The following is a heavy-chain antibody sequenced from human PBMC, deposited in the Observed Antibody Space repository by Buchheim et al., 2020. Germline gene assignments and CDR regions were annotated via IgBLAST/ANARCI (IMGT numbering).Heavy chain of an antibody. CDR3: SRAVTAKYYGMDV. CDR2: IYYSGIT. D-gene: IGHD4-11*01. J-gene: IGHJ6*02. CDR1: GGSISSNRYY. V-gene: IGHV4-39*06. Sequence: LQLQESGPGLVKPSETLSLTCTVSGGSISSNRYYWGWIRQPPGKGLEWIGNIYYSGITYYNPSPKSRVTTSFTTSKNHFPLKLRSVTAADMAVYYCSRAVTAKYYGMDVWGQGTT.